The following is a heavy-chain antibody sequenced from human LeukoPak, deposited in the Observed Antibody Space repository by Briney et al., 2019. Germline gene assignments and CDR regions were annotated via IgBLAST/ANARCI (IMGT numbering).Heavy chain of an antibody. CDR1: GYTFASCL. J-gene: IGHJ5*02. V-gene: IGHV1-18*01. D-gene: IGHD3-22*01. CDR2: VSPYNGAT. CDR3: ARAVDYYDNSGYYYPIDL. Sequence: VASVRVSCKASGYTFASCLITWVRQAPGQGLEWVGWVSPYNGATNYAQKFRGRVTLTTGTSTTTADMDLTNLRLDDTAIYYCARAVDYYDNSGYYYPIDLWGQGTLVTVSS.